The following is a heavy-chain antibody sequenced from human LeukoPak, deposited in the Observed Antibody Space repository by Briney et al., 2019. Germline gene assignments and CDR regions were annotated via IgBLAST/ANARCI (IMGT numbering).Heavy chain of an antibody. Sequence: SETLSLTCTVSGGSISSGDYYWSWIRQPPGTGLEWIGYIYYSGSTYYNPSLKSRVTISVDTSKNQFSLKLSSVTAADTAVYYCAREGYYDSSGYLIDCWGQGTLVTVSS. CDR3: AREGYYDSSGYLIDC. CDR1: GGSISSGDYY. D-gene: IGHD3-22*01. V-gene: IGHV4-30-4*01. J-gene: IGHJ4*02. CDR2: IYYSGST.